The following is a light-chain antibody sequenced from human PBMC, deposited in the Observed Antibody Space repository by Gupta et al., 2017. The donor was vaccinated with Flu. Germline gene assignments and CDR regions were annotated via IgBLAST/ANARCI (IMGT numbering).Light chain of an antibody. CDR1: SGHTSST. V-gene: IGLV4-69*01. CDR3: QTWGTGIRV. J-gene: IGLJ3*02. CDR2: VNSDGTH. Sequence: QLVLTQSPSASASLGASVKVTCTLSSGHTSSTIAWHQLQPDKGPRFLMKVNSDGTHSKGDGIPGRCSGSSSGAERYLIISSLQSEDEADYYCQTWGTGIRVFGGGTKVTVL.